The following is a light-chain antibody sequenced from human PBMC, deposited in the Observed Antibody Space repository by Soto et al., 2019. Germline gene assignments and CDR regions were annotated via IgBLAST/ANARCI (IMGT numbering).Light chain of an antibody. CDR3: TSYTSTSNHV. J-gene: IGLJ1*01. CDR2: DVT. CDR1: SSDVGAYNY. V-gene: IGLV2-14*01. Sequence: LSQPASVSGPPGHSIAISGTGTSSDVGAYNYVSWYQHHPGKAPRLVIYDVTNRPPGISDRFSGSKSGNTASLTISGLLAEEEADYYCTSYTSTSNHVFGTGTKVTVL.